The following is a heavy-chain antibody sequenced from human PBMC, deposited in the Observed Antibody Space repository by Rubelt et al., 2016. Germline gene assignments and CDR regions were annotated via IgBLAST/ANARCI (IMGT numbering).Heavy chain of an antibody. CDR2: INSDGSRT. V-gene: IGHV3-74*02. CDR1: GFTFSSYW. CDR3: AKIGGRSSGWYFVN. J-gene: IGHJ4*02. Sequence: VQLVESGGGVVQPGGSLRLSCAASGFTFSSYWMHWVRQAPGKGLVWVSRINSDGSRTYYADSVKGRFTISRDNAKNTLYLQMNSLVAEDTAVYYCAKIGGRSSGWYFVNWGQGTLVTVSS. D-gene: IGHD6-19*01.